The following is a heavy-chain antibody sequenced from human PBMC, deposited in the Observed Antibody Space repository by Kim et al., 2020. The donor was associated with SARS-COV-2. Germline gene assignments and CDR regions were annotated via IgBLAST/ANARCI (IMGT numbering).Heavy chain of an antibody. J-gene: IGHJ4*02. V-gene: IGHV3-30*02. CDR3: AKEKRNWFYFDY. Sequence: YYADSVKGRFTISRDNSKNTLYLQMNSLRAEDTAVYYCAKEKRNWFYFDYWGQGTLVTVSS. D-gene: IGHD3-9*01.